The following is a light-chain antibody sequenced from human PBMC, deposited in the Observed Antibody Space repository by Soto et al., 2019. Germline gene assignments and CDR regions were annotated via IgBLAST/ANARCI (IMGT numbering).Light chain of an antibody. Sequence: EIVLTQSPGTLSLSPGERATLSCRASQSVSSSYLAWYQQKSGQAPRLLIYGASRSATGIPDRFSGSGSGTDFTLTISRLEPEDFAVYYCQQYASSPLVTFGQGTRLEIK. CDR1: QSVSSSY. J-gene: IGKJ5*01. CDR3: QQYASSPLVT. V-gene: IGKV3-20*01. CDR2: GAS.